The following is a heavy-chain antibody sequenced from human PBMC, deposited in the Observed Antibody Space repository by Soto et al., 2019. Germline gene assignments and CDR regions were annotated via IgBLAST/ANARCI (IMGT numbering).Heavy chain of an antibody. D-gene: IGHD2-21*02. V-gene: IGHV3-21*01. J-gene: IGHJ4*01. CDR1: GFDFYYYN. CDR3: ARERVDNYTDYYFDY. Sequence: EVQLVESGGGLVEPGGSLRLSCAASGFDFYYYNMNWVRQAPGRGLEWVSSISGTGIDIHFADSVKGRFVISRDNAKTSLYLQMNSLRPEDTAVYYCARERVDNYTDYYFDYWGHGTLVTVSS. CDR2: ISGTGIDI.